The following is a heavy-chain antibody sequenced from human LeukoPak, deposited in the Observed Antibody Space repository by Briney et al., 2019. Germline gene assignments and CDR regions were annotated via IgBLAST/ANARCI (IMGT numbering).Heavy chain of an antibody. Sequence: SGGSLRLSCAASGFTFSSYWMSWVRQAPGKGLEWVANIKPDGSEKYYVDSVKGRFTISRDNAKNSLYLQMNSLSAEDTAVYYCARAGFPTAPSIAAPYYYYCMDVWGKGTTVTVSS. CDR1: GFTFSSYW. J-gene: IGHJ6*03. V-gene: IGHV3-7*01. D-gene: IGHD6-6*01. CDR3: ARAGFPTAPSIAAPYYYYCMDV. CDR2: IKPDGSEK.